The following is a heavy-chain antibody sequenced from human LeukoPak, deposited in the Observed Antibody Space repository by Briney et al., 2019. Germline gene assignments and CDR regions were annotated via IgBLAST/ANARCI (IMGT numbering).Heavy chain of an antibody. CDR2: IYTSGST. D-gene: IGHD1-26*01. V-gene: IGHV4-61*02. CDR1: GGSISSGSYS. CDR3: ARGHSGSYYYYFDY. J-gene: IGHJ4*02. Sequence: SQTLSLTCTVSGGSISSGSYSWSWIRQPAGKGLEWIGRIYTSGSTNYNPSLKSRVTISVDTSKNQFSLKLSSVTAADTAVYYCARGHSGSYYYYFDYWGQGTLVTVSS.